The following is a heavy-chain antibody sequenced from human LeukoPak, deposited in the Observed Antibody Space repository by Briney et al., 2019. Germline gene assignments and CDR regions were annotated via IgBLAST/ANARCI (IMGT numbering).Heavy chain of an antibody. D-gene: IGHD2-21*01. J-gene: IGHJ4*02. CDR3: ARHLVVATYDY. V-gene: IGHV3-11*01. CDR1: GFTFSNYN. CDR2: ISSGGSTI. Sequence: PGGALRLSCAAPGFTFSNYNMSSIRQAPGKGLEWVSYISSGGSTIYYADSVKGRFTISRENAKNSLYLQMNSLRAEDTAVYYCARHLVVATYDYWGQGTLVTVSS.